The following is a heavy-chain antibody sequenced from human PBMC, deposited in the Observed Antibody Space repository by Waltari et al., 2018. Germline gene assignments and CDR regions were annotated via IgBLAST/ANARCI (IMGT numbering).Heavy chain of an antibody. D-gene: IGHD3-16*01. Sequence: QVQLQESGPGLVKPSETLSLTCTVSGYSISSGYYWGWIRQPPGRGVEGIGSREQSGRTDDSPTRKRGVNISVDTYKNQCSRKRSCVTAADTAGEYGARGIPKDMGHGGADDFDIWGQGTMVTVSS. V-gene: IGHV4-38-2*02. CDR2: REQSGRT. J-gene: IGHJ3*02. CDR3: ARGIPKDMGHGGADDFDI. CDR1: GYSISSGYY.